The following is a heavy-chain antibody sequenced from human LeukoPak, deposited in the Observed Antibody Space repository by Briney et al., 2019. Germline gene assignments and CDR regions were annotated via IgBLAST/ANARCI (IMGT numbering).Heavy chain of an antibody. V-gene: IGHV1-46*03. CDR3: ARRVYCTSTSCFHYYYYMDV. D-gene: IGHD2-2*01. CDR2: INPSGGST. Sequence: GASVKVSCKASGYTSTSYYIHWVRQAPGQGLEWMGIINPSGGSTSYAQKFQGRVTMTSDTSTSTVYMELSSLRSEDTAVYYCARRVYCTSTSCFHYYYYMDVWGKGTTVTVSS. CDR1: GYTSTSYY. J-gene: IGHJ6*03.